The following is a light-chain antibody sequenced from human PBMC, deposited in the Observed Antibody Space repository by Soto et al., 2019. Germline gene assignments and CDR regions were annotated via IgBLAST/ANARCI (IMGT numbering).Light chain of an antibody. Sequence: DIGMMQSPDSLAVSLGERATIHCKSSQSVLYSSNNKNCLAWYQQKPGQPPKLLIYWTSARESEVPDRFTGSGSGTDFTLTISNLQAEDVGVYYCQQYYSTPTFGGGTKVEIK. CDR3: QQYYSTPT. J-gene: IGKJ4*01. CDR2: WTS. CDR1: QSVLYSSNNKNC. V-gene: IGKV4-1*01.